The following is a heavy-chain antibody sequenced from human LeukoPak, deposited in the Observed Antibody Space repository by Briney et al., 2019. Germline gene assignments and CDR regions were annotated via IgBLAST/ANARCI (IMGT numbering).Heavy chain of an antibody. J-gene: IGHJ6*03. CDR1: GFTFSSYA. CDR3: AKGGRGAAAADYYYYYMDV. Sequence: GGSLRLSCAASGFTFSSYAVSWVRQAPGKGLEWVSAISGSGGSTYYADSVKGRFTISRDNSKNTLYLQMNSLRAEDTAVYYCAKGGRGAAAADYYYYYMDVWGKGTTVTVSS. V-gene: IGHV3-23*01. D-gene: IGHD6-13*01. CDR2: ISGSGGST.